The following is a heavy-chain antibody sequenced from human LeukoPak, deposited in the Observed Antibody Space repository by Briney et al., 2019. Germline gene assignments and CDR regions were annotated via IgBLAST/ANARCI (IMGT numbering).Heavy chain of an antibody. V-gene: IGHV4-34*01. Sequence: SETLSLTCAVYGGSFSGYYWGWIRQPPGKGLEWIGSINYGGNSYYNPSLQSRVTISVDTSKNQFSLRLSSVTAADTAVYYCARLAYCSGGSCYSYYFDYWGQGTLVTVSS. D-gene: IGHD2-15*01. CDR2: INYGGNS. CDR3: ARLAYCSGGSCYSYYFDY. CDR1: GGSFSGYY. J-gene: IGHJ4*02.